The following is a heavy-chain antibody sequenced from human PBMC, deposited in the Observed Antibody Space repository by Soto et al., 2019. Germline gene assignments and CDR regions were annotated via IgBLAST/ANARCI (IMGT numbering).Heavy chain of an antibody. CDR2: VKTDGSII. V-gene: IGHV3-74*02. CDR1: GFSFSDYC. CDR3: ARVRQGGWCLDI. D-gene: IGHD3-16*01. Sequence: EVQLVESGGALVQPGGSLRLSCVASGFSFSDYCMHWVRQAPGKGLVWVSRVKTDGSIITYADSVKGRFTIDRDNAKNALSLQMNTLKAEDAAVYDCARVRQGGWCLDIWGRGTLVTVSS. J-gene: IGHJ2*01.